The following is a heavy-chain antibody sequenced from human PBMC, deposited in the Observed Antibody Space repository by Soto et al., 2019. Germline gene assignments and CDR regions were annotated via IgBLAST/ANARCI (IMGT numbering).Heavy chain of an antibody. Sequence: GGSLRLSCAASGFTFTNYVMNWVRQAPGKGLEWVSGISGSDTSTWYADSVKGRFTISRDTSKNTLYLQMNSLRAEDTAVYYSAQDLFLQGYFGSGNYYALDYWGQGTLVTVSS. CDR3: AQDLFLQGYFGSGNYYALDY. D-gene: IGHD3-10*01. CDR1: GFTFTNYV. CDR2: ISGSDTST. J-gene: IGHJ4*02. V-gene: IGHV3-23*01.